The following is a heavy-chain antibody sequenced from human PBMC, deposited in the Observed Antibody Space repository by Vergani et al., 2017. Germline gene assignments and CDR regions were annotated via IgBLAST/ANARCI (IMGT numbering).Heavy chain of an antibody. D-gene: IGHD2-8*01. J-gene: IGHJ6*02. Sequence: QVHLVESGGGVVQPGGSLRLSCAASGFIFNYYGINWVRQAPGKGLEWVSFIRSDGGSEMYADSVRGRFTISRDNTNNSLFLQLRSLRAEDAAVYYCARDCTSGGCPDNYGMDVWGQGATVTVSS. V-gene: IGHV3-30*02. CDR1: GFIFNYYG. CDR2: IRSDGGSE. CDR3: ARDCTSGGCPDNYGMDV.